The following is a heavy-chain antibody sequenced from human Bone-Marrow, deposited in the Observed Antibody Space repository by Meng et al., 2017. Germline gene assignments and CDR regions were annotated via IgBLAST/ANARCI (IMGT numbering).Heavy chain of an antibody. J-gene: IGHJ5*02. CDR3: TTDLPFTEGGVITT. D-gene: IGHD3-16*02. Sequence: ASVKVSCKASGYTFTSYDINWVRQATGQGLEWMGWMNPNSGNTGYAQKFQGRVTMTRNTSISTAYMELSSLRSEDTAVYYCTTDLPFTEGGVITTWGQGTLVTVSS. CDR1: GYTFTSYD. CDR2: MNPNSGNT. V-gene: IGHV1-8*01.